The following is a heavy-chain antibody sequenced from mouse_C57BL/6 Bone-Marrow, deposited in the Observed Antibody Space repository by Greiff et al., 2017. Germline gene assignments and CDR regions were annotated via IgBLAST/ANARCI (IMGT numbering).Heavy chain of an antibody. CDR1: GYTFTDYN. J-gene: IGHJ4*01. D-gene: IGHD1-1*01. CDR2: INPNNGGT. Sequence: VQLQQSGPELVKPGASVKIPCKASGYTFTDYNMDWVKQSHGKSLEWIGDINPNNGGTIYNQKFKGKATLTVDKSSSTAYMELRSQTSEDTAVYYCALIITTVVAHYYAMDYWGQGTSVTVST. CDR3: ALIITTVVAHYYAMDY. V-gene: IGHV1-18*01.